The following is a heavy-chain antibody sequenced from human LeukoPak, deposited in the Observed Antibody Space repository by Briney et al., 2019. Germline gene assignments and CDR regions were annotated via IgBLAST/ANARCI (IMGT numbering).Heavy chain of an antibody. V-gene: IGHV4-59*01. CDR2: IYYSGST. CDR1: GGSISSYY. Sequence: SETLSLTCTVSGGSISSYYWSWIRQPPGKGLEWIGYIYYSGSTNYNPSLKSRVTISVDTSKNQFSLKLSSVTAADTAVYYCAREGIEYYDSNGYYSNYYYYMDVWGKGTTVTVSS. D-gene: IGHD3-22*01. CDR3: AREGIEYYDSNGYYSNYYYYMDV. J-gene: IGHJ6*03.